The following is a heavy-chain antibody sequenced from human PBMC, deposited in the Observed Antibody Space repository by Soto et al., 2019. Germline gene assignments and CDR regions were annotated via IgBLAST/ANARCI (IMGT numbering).Heavy chain of an antibody. CDR1: GFTFSSYA. J-gene: IGHJ2*01. Sequence: EVQLLESGGGLVQPGGSLRLSCAASGFTFSSYAMSWVRQAPGMGLEWVSAISPGGGSTYYTDSVKGRFTISRDNSKNTLNLQMNSLRAEDTAVYYCAKKYGDSAPGFDLWGRGTLVTVSS. CDR3: AKKYGDSAPGFDL. D-gene: IGHD4-17*01. V-gene: IGHV3-23*01. CDR2: ISPGGGST.